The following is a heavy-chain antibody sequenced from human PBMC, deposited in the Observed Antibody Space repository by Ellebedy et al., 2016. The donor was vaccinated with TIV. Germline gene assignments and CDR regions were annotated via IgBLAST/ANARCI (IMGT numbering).Heavy chain of an antibody. D-gene: IGHD1-26*01. CDR2: VSYDGGDK. V-gene: IGHV3-30*01. CDR3: ARLGESFGFDS. J-gene: IGHJ4*02. CDR1: GFTFRKYA. Sequence: GESLKISCAASGFTFRKYAVHWVRQAPGKGLEWVSIVSYDGGDKNYADSVKGRFTISRDNSENTIYLQINSLRAEDTAVYYCARLGESFGFDSWGQGALVTVSS.